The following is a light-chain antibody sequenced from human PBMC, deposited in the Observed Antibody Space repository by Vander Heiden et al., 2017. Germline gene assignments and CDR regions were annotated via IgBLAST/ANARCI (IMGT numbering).Light chain of an antibody. J-gene: IGKJ4*01. Sequence: EVVMPQSPATLSVSPGGRAPLSCRPRQIVRNNFLAWYQQKHGQAPRLLIYGASTRASGIPARFRGSGSGTEFTLTISGLQSEDLAVYYCQQYDACPPTFGGGTKVEIK. V-gene: IGKV3-15*01. CDR1: QIVRNN. CDR2: GAS. CDR3: QQYDACPPT.